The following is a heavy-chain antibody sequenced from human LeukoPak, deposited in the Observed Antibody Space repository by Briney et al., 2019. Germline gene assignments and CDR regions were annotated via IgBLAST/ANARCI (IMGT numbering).Heavy chain of an antibody. D-gene: IGHD1-7*01. CDR3: ARDFRGTIDS. V-gene: IGHV3-21*01. J-gene: IGHJ4*02. Sequence: PGGSLRLSCATSGFTFSSYSMNWVRQAPGKGLEWVSSIGRDRSYMYYADSVKGRFTISRDDAQNSLYLQLTSLRVEDTAIYYCARDFRGTIDSWGQGTLVTVSS. CDR1: GFTFSSYS. CDR2: IGRDRSYM.